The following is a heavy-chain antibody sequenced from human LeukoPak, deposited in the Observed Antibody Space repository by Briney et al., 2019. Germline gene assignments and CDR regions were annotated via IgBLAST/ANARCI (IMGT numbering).Heavy chain of an antibody. J-gene: IGHJ4*02. D-gene: IGHD3-22*01. CDR2: ISGSGGST. V-gene: IGHV3-23*01. Sequence: GGSLRLSCAASGFTFDNYGMHWVRQAPGKGLEWVSAISGSGGSTYYADSVKGRFTISRDNSKNTLYLQMNSLRAEDTAVYYCAKDRTHITMIVVVMSVFLDYWGQGTLVTVSS. CDR1: GFTFDNYG. CDR3: AKDRTHITMIVVVMSVFLDY.